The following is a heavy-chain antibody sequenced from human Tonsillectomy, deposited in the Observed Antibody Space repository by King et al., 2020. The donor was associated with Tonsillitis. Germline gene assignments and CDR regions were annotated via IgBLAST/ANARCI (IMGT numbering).Heavy chain of an antibody. CDR1: GFTFSSYA. D-gene: IGHD4-17*01. Sequence: VQLVESGGGLVQPGGSLRLSCAASGFTFSSYAMSWVRQAPGKGLEWVSTIRGSNGDTYYADSLGGRFPISRDNANNILYLQMNSLSAEDTAVYYCARCNNGDYGAFDIWGQGTVVTVSS. J-gene: IGHJ3*02. CDR3: ARCNNGDYGAFDI. CDR2: IRGSNGDT. V-gene: IGHV3-23*04.